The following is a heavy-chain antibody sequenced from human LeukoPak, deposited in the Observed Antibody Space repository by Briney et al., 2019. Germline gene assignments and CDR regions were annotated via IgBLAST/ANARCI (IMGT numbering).Heavy chain of an antibody. J-gene: IGHJ2*01. D-gene: IGHD5-24*01. CDR3: VRDQLIRSGDWYFDL. CDR1: GFTLSRYG. Sequence: GRSLRLSCAASGFTLSRYGMHWVRQAPGKGLEWVAVIWYDGSNQYYADSVKGRFTISRDNSKNTLYLQMNSLRAEDTAVYYCVRDQLIRSGDWYFDLWGRGTLVAVSS. V-gene: IGHV3-33*01. CDR2: IWYDGSNQ.